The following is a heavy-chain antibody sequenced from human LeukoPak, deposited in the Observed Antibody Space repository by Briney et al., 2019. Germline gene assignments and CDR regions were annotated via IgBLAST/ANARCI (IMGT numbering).Heavy chain of an antibody. J-gene: IGHJ4*02. Sequence: ASVKVSCKASGYTFTGYYIHWVRQAPGQGLQWVGWINPEGGGTDYAQKFQGRVTMTRDTSISTAYMELSRLRSDDTAMYYCARDLRANTFDYWGQGTLVTVSS. CDR3: ARDLRANTFDY. V-gene: IGHV1-2*02. CDR1: GYTFTGYY. CDR2: INPEGGGT. D-gene: IGHD4/OR15-4a*01.